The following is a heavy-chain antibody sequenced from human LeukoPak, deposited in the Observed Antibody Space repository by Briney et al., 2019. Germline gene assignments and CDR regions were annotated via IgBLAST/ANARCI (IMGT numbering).Heavy chain of an antibody. CDR2: ISYDGSNK. D-gene: IGHD5-18*01. CDR1: GFTFSSYA. V-gene: IGHV3-30-3*01. CDR3: ARDRARLVDTVPHDY. Sequence: GGSLRLSCAASGFTFSSYAMSWVRQAPGKGLEWVAVISYDGSNKYYADSVKGRFTISRDNSKNTLYLQMNSLRGEDTAVYYCARDRARLVDTVPHDYWGQGTLVTVSS. J-gene: IGHJ4*02.